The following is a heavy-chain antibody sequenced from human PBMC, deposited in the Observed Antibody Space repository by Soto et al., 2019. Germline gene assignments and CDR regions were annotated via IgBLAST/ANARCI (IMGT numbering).Heavy chain of an antibody. Sequence: PSETLSLTCTVSGGSISSGDYYWSWIRQPPGKGLEWIGYIYYSGSTYYNPSLKSRVTISVDTSKNQFSLKLGSVTAADTAVYYCASYDSSGYYTPSGFGYWGQGTLVTVSS. V-gene: IGHV4-30-4*01. CDR1: GGSISSGDYY. CDR2: IYYSGST. D-gene: IGHD3-22*01. J-gene: IGHJ4*02. CDR3: ASYDSSGYYTPSGFGY.